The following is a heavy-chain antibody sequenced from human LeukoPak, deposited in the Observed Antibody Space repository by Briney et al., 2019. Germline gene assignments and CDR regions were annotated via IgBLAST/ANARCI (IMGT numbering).Heavy chain of an antibody. CDR3: AREMRSPRGGFDY. Sequence: SETLSLTCTVSSGSISSTSYYWGWIRQPPGMGLEWIGSMYYSGSTYYNPSLKSRVTISVDTSKSQFSLKLSSVTAADTAVYYCAREMRSPRGGFDYWGPGTLVTVSS. V-gene: IGHV4-39*07. CDR1: SGSISSTSYY. J-gene: IGHJ4*02. D-gene: IGHD3-10*01. CDR2: MYYSGST.